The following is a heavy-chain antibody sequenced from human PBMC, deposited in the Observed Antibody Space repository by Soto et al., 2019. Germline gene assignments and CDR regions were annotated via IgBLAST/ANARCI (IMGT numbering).Heavy chain of an antibody. D-gene: IGHD3-22*01. CDR1: GFTFSSYA. V-gene: IGHV3-23*01. Sequence: GGSLRLSCAASGFTFSSYAMSWVRQAPGKGLEWVSAISGSGGSTYYADSVKGQYTISRDNSKNTQYLQMNSLRAKDTAVDYCAKHPYYYDSSGYHPTQYYFDYWGQGTLVTVSS. CDR3: AKHPYYYDSSGYHPTQYYFDY. CDR2: ISGSGGST. J-gene: IGHJ4*02.